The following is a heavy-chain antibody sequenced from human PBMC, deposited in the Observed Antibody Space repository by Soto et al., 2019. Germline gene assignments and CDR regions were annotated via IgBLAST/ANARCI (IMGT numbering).Heavy chain of an antibody. Sequence: GGSLRLSCAASGVTFSSYAMSCVRQAPGKGLEWVSAISGSGGSTYYADSVKGRFTISRDNSKNTLYLQMNSLRAEDTAVYYCAKDRLHTSGSRPYYYYGMEVWGQGTTVTVSS. CDR1: GVTFSSYA. V-gene: IGHV3-23*01. D-gene: IGHD6-19*01. J-gene: IGHJ6*02. CDR2: ISGSGGST. CDR3: AKDRLHTSGSRPYYYYGMEV.